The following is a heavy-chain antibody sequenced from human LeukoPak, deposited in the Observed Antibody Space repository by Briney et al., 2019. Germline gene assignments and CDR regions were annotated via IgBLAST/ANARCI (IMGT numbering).Heavy chain of an antibody. J-gene: IGHJ5*02. Sequence: GGSLRLSCAASGFSFITYAMSWVRQAPGKGLEWVSLISGSGSTTYYADSVKGRFSISRDNSKNTMYLQMNSLRAEDTATYYCAKDNYGTGRFNWFDPWGQGTLVTVSS. D-gene: IGHD3-10*01. CDR1: GFSFITYA. CDR2: ISGSGSTT. CDR3: AKDNYGTGRFNWFDP. V-gene: IGHV3-23*01.